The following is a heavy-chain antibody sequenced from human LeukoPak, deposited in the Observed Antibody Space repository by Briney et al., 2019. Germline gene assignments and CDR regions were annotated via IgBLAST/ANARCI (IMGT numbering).Heavy chain of an antibody. J-gene: IGHJ5*02. CDR1: GVSVSSGNYY. CDR2: IYSSGST. Sequence: SETLSLTCIVSGVSVSSGNYYWSWIRQPPGKGPEWIGYIYSSGSTNYNPSLKGRVTISVDTSKNQFSLMVSSVTAADTALYYCARGVPTATARWFDPWGQGTLVTVSS. D-gene: IGHD2-21*02. CDR3: ARGVPTATARWFDP. V-gene: IGHV4-61*01.